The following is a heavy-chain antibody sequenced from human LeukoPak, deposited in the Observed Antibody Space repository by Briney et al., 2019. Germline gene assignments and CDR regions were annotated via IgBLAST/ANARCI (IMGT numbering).Heavy chain of an antibody. CDR3: AREEPVYDSFDY. V-gene: IGHV3-7*01. CDR1: GYSFRSYW. D-gene: IGHD5/OR15-5a*01. Sequence: PGGSLRLTCVGSGYSFRSYWMSWVRQAPGKGLEWVANINQDGGATYYADSVKGQFTISRDNARNSIFLQMSNLRAEDTAVYFCAREEPVYDSFDYWGQGTPVTVSS. J-gene: IGHJ4*02. CDR2: INQDGGAT.